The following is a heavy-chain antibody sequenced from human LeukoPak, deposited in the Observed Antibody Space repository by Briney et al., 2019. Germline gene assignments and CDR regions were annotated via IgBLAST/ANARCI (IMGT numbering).Heavy chain of an antibody. Sequence: GGSLRLSCVVSGFSVSNNYIIWVRQAPGNGLERVSVIYGDGRTSHSASVRGRFTISRDNSKNTLYLQMNSLSADDTAVYYCAKDSRGSNVRAFDYWGQGILVTVSS. V-gene: IGHV3-53*01. CDR2: IYGDGRT. CDR1: GFSVSNNY. CDR3: AKDSRGSNVRAFDY. J-gene: IGHJ4*02. D-gene: IGHD2-8*01.